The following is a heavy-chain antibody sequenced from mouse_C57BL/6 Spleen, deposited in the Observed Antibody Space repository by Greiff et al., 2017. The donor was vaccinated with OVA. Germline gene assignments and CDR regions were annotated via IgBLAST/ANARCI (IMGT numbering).Heavy chain of an antibody. J-gene: IGHJ1*03. CDR3: ARVPTVVAPHWYFDV. Sequence: VQLQQSGPELVKPGASVKISCKASGYAFSSSWMNWVKQRPGKGLEWIGRIYPGDGDTNYNGKFKGKATLTADKSSSTAYMQLSSLTSEDSAVYFCARVPTVVAPHWYFDVWGTGTTVTVSS. CDR2: IYPGDGDT. D-gene: IGHD1-1*01. CDR1: GYAFSSSW. V-gene: IGHV1-82*01.